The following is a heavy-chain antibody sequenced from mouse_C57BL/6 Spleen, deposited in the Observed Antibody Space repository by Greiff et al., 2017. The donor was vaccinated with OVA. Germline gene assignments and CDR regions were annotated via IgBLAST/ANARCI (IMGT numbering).Heavy chain of an antibody. J-gene: IGHJ3*01. D-gene: IGHD4-1*01. CDR3: TYWDGFAY. V-gene: IGHV14-4*01. Sequence: EVQRVESGAELVRPGASVKLSCTASGFNIKDDYMHWVKQRPEQGLEWIGWIDPENGDTEYASKFQGKATITADTSSNTAYLQLSSLTSEDTAVYYCTYWDGFAYWGQGTLVTVSA. CDR2: IDPENGDT. CDR1: GFNIKDDY.